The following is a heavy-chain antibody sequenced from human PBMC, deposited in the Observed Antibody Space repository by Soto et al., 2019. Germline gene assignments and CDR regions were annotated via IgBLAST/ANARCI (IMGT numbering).Heavy chain of an antibody. CDR3: ARHQSHSSSYVDP. J-gene: IGHJ5*02. CDR1: GGSISSSSYY. D-gene: IGHD6-13*01. CDR2: IYYSGST. Sequence: SETLSLTCTVSGGSISSSSYYWGWIRQPPGKGLEWIGSIYYSGSTYYNPSLKSRVTISIDTSKNQFSLKLSSVTAADTAVYYCARHQSHSSSYVDPWGQGTLVTVSS. V-gene: IGHV4-39*01.